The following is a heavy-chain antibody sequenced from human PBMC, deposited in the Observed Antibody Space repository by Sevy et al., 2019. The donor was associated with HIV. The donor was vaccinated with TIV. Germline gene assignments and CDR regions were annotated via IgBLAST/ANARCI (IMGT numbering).Heavy chain of an antibody. V-gene: IGHV3-21*01. J-gene: IGHJ3*02. Sequence: GGSLRLSCAASGFTFSSYSMNWVRQAPGKGLEWVSSISSSSSYIYYADSVKGRFTISRDNAKNSLYLQMNSRRAEDTAVYYCARDHDILTGYYRNGPDAFDIWGQGTMVTVSS. CDR1: GFTFSSYS. CDR2: ISSSSSYI. D-gene: IGHD3-9*01. CDR3: ARDHDILTGYYRNGPDAFDI.